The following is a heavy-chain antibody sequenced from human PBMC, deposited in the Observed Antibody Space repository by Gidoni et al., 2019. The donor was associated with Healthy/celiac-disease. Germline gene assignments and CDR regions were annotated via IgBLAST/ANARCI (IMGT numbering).Heavy chain of an antibody. V-gene: IGHV4-34*01. CDR2: INHRGST. CDR1: GGSFSGYY. CDR3: ARGPVIVVVALRPCDP. Sequence: QVQLQQWGAGLLKPSETLSLTCAVYGGSFSGYYWSCLRQPPGKGLEWIGEINHRGSTNYNPSLKSRVTISGETAKNQFSLKLSSVTAADTAVYYCARGPVIVVVALRPCDPWGQGTLVTVSS. D-gene: IGHD2-21*01. J-gene: IGHJ5*02.